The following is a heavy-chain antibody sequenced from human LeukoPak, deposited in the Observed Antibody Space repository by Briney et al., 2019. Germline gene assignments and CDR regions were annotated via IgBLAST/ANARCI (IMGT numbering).Heavy chain of an antibody. V-gene: IGHV3-23*01. CDR3: AKDRVIVVAPRLRIGDY. J-gene: IGHJ4*02. CDR2: ISGSGGST. D-gene: IGHD3-22*01. CDR1: GFTFSSYA. Sequence: PGGSLRLSCAASGFTFSSYAMSWVRQAPGKGLEWVSAISGSGGSTYYADSVKGRFTISRDNSKNTLYLQMNSLRAEDTAVYYCAKDRVIVVAPRLRIGDYWGQGTLVTVSS.